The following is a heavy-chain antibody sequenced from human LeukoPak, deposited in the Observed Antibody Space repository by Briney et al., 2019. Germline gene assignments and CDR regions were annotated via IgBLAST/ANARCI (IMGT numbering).Heavy chain of an antibody. CDR1: GFTLSTYG. D-gene: IGHD6-19*01. CDR2: MSYDGKSE. J-gene: IGHJ5*02. CDR3: ARDLYGSGWYNYFDP. Sequence: PGGSLRLSRAASGFTLSTYGMHWVRQAPGKGLEWVAMMSYDGKSEYYGDSVKGRFAISRDISNSALYMQMNSLRAEDTAVYYCARDLYGSGWYNYFDPWGQGALVTVSS. V-gene: IGHV3-30*03.